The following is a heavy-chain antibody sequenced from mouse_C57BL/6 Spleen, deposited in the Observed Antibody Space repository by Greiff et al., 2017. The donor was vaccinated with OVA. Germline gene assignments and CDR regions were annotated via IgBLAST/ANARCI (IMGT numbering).Heavy chain of an antibody. Sequence: EVKLMESGGGLVKPGGSLKLSCAASGFTFSDYGMHWVRQAPEKGLEWVAYISSGSSTIYYADTVKGRFTISRDNAKNTLFLQMTSLRSEDTAMYYCARAITTVAHYWGQGTTLTVSS. CDR3: ARAITTVAHY. CDR1: GFTFSDYG. V-gene: IGHV5-17*01. D-gene: IGHD1-1*01. CDR2: ISSGSSTI. J-gene: IGHJ2*01.